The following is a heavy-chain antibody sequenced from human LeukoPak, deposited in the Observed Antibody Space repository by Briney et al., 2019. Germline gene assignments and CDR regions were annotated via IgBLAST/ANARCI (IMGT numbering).Heavy chain of an antibody. CDR2: INPNSGGT. CDR3: ARDSDTAMVTGPDY. V-gene: IGHV1-2*02. CDR1: GYTFTGYY. Sequence: GASVTVSCKASGYTFTGYYMHWVRQAHGQGLEWMGWINPNSGGTNYAQKFQGRVTMTRDTSISTAYMELSRLRSDDTAVYYCARDSDTAMVTGPDYWGQGTLVTVSS. J-gene: IGHJ4*02. D-gene: IGHD5-18*01.